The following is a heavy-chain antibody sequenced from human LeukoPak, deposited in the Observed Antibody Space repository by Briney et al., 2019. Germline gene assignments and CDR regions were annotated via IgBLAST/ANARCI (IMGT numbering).Heavy chain of an antibody. D-gene: IGHD1-14*01. J-gene: IGHJ5*02. CDR1: GFTVSSNY. V-gene: IGHV3-66*01. Sequence: GGSLRLSCAASGFTVSSNYMSWVRQAPGKGLEWVSVIYSGGSTYYADSVRGRFTISRDNSKNTLYLQMNSLRAEDTAVYYCARVRGYNTAVNWFDPWGQGTLATVSS. CDR2: IYSGGST. CDR3: ARVRGYNTAVNWFDP.